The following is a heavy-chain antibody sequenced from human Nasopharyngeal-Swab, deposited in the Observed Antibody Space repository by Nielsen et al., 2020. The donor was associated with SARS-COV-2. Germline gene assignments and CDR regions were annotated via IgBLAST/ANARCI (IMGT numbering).Heavy chain of an antibody. CDR3: ARDWRQLVSYYFDY. CDR1: GFTFSSYA. Sequence: GESLKISCAASGFTFSSYAMHWVRQAPDKGLEWVAVISYDGSNKYYADSVKGRFTISRDNSKNTLYLQMNSLRAEDTAVYYCARDWRQLVSYYFDYWGQGTLVTVSS. J-gene: IGHJ4*02. CDR2: ISYDGSNK. D-gene: IGHD6-13*01. V-gene: IGHV3-30-3*01.